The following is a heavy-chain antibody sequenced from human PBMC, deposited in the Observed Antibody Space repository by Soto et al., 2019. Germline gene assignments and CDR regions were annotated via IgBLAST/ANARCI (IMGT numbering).Heavy chain of an antibody. J-gene: IGHJ5*02. V-gene: IGHV1-69*06. CDR3: ARRPLLYSGYEIYWFDP. CDR2: IIPIFGTA. CDR1: GGTFSSYA. D-gene: IGHD5-12*01. Sequence: QVQLVQSGAEVKKPGSSVKVSCKASGGTFSSYAISWVRQAPGQGLEWMGGIIPIFGTANYAQKFQGRVTITAGKTTSTAYMELSSLSSEDTAVYYCARRPLLYSGYEIYWFDPWGQGTLVTVSS.